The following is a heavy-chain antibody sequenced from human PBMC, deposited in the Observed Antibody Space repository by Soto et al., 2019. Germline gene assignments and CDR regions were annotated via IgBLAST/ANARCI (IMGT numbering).Heavy chain of an antibody. V-gene: IGHV4-31*03. CDR3: ARADPAYCGGDCYSTPLFFDR. J-gene: IGHJ4*02. CDR2: IYHSGSP. Sequence: QVQLQESGPGLVKPSQTLSLTCSVSGASISSGGYYWSWIRQNPGKGLEWMGYIYHSGSPFYNPYLESRVTISVDTSKNQFSLNLSSVTAADTAVYYCARADPAYCGGDCYSTPLFFDRWGQGTLVTVSS. CDR1: GASISSGGYY. D-gene: IGHD2-21*01.